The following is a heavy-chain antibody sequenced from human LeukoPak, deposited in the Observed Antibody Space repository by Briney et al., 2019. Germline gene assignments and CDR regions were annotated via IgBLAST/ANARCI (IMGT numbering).Heavy chain of an antibody. D-gene: IGHD3-10*01. J-gene: IGHJ6*03. Sequence: ASVKVSCKASGYTFTSYYMHWVRQAPGQGLEWMGIINPSGGSTSYAQKFQGRVTMTRDMSTSTVYMELSSLRSEDTAVYYCARTTRITMVRGVWDYYYMDVWGKGATVTISS. CDR3: ARTTRITMVRGVWDYYYMDV. V-gene: IGHV1-46*01. CDR1: GYTFTSYY. CDR2: INPSGGST.